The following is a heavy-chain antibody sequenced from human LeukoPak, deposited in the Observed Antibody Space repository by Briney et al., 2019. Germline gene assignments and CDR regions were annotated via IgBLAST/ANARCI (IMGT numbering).Heavy chain of an antibody. Sequence: PSQTLSLTCTVSGGSISSGGYYWSWIRQPPGKGLEWIGYIYHSGSTNYNPSLKSRVTISVDKSKNQFSLKLSSVTAADTAVYYCARGYSSYRVDYWGQGTLVTVSS. V-gene: IGHV4-30-2*01. CDR1: GGSISSGGYY. CDR3: ARGYSSYRVDY. CDR2: IYHSGST. D-gene: IGHD5-18*01. J-gene: IGHJ4*02.